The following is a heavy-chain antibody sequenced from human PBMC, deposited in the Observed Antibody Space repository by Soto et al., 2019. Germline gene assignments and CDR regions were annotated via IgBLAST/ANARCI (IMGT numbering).Heavy chain of an antibody. J-gene: IGHJ4*02. CDR3: ARHREEISAFIDY. Sequence: GESLKISCKGSGYIFSNYWIGWVRQMPGKGLECMGIIYPGNSDTRYGPSFEGHVTMSADESISTAYLQLSSLRASDTANYYCARHREEISAFIDYWGQGTMVTVSS. V-gene: IGHV5-51*01. D-gene: IGHD3-3*02. CDR1: GYIFSNYW. CDR2: IYPGNSDT.